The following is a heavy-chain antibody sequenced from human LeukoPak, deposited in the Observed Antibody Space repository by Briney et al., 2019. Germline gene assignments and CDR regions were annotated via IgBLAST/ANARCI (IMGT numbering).Heavy chain of an antibody. Sequence: ETLSLTCTVSGGFISGYYWNWIRQSPGKGLEWIGYIFYTGDTDYNPSLRSRVTMSVDRSKNQFSLKLSSVTAADTAVYYCARLEDSWGSGSSFDPWGQGTLVTVSS. D-gene: IGHD3-10*01. CDR3: ARLEDSWGSGSSFDP. CDR1: GGFISGYY. V-gene: IGHV4-59*08. J-gene: IGHJ5*02. CDR2: IFYTGDT.